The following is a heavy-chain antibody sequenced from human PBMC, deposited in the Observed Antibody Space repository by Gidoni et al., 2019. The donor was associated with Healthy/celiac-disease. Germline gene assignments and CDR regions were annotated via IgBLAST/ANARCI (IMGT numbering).Heavy chain of an antibody. CDR3: ARERVGYGVVGQDY. J-gene: IGHJ4*02. D-gene: IGHD3-3*01. V-gene: IGHV3-33*01. Sequence: QVQLVESGGGVVQPGRSLRLSCAASGFTFSSYGMHWVRQAPGKGLEWVAVIWYDGSNKYYADSVKGRFTISRDNSKNTLYLQMNSLRAEDTAVYYCARERVGYGVVGQDYWGQGTLVTVSS. CDR2: IWYDGSNK. CDR1: GFTFSSYG.